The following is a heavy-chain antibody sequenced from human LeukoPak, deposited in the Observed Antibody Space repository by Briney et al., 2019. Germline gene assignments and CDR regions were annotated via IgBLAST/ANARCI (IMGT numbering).Heavy chain of an antibody. CDR2: INPNSGET. J-gene: IGHJ4*02. D-gene: IGHD4-11*01. CDR1: GDAFTEWY. CDR3: ARDRDYSNTERGFDY. V-gene: IGHV1-2*02. Sequence: ASVTVSCKTSGDAFTEWYIHWVRQAPGQGLEWMGWINPNSGETNSAQKFQGRVTMTGDTSISTAYMELRRVTSDDTAVYYCARDRDYSNTERGFDYWGQGTLVTVSS.